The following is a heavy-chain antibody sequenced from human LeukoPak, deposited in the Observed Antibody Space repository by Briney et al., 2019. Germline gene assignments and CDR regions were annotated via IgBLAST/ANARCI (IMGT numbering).Heavy chain of an antibody. CDR3: ASRDDAFDI. D-gene: IGHD3-10*01. CDR2: IYTSRSP. V-gene: IGHV4-61*02. J-gene: IGHJ3*02. CDR1: GVSIRSGREY. Sequence: SETLSLTCTVSGVSIRSGREYWRWIRQPGGKGLEWIGRIYTSRSPNYNPSLKRRVTISVDTSKNQFSLKLSSVTAADTAVYYCASRDDAFDIWGQGTMVTVPS.